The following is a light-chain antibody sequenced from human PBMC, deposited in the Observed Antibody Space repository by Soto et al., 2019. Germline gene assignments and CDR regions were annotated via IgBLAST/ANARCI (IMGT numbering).Light chain of an antibody. Sequence: QSVLTQPPSVSAAPGQTVTISCCGSSSNIGNNYVSWYLQHPGTAPKLLIYDNNKRPSGIPAQLSAAKSDTSATLRITGVQTGDEADYYCGTWDRSMSAGEFGGGTKLTVL. CDR2: DNN. CDR3: GTWDRSMSAGE. V-gene: IGLV1-51*01. CDR1: SSNIGNNY. J-gene: IGLJ3*02.